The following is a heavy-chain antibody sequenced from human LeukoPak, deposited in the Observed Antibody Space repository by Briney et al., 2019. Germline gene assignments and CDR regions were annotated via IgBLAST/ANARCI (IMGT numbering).Heavy chain of an antibody. CDR2: IYYSGST. CDR3: ASSGTTALLDY. V-gene: IGHV4-4*02. CDR1: GFTFSNAW. Sequence: GSLRLSCAASGFTFSNAWMSWVRQAPGKGLERIGSIYYSGSTNYNPSLKSRVTISVDTSKNQFSLKLSSVTAADTAVYYCASSGTTALLDYWGQGTLVTVSS. J-gene: IGHJ4*02. D-gene: IGHD1-7*01.